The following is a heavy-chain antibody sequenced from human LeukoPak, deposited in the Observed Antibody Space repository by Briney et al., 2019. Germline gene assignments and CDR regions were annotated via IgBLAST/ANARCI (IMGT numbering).Heavy chain of an antibody. CDR1: GFTFSSYA. V-gene: IGHV3-23*01. J-gene: IGHJ4*02. D-gene: IGHD2-8*01. CDR2: ISGGGGST. Sequence: QPGGSLRFSCAASGFTFSSYAMNWVRQAPGKGLEWVSTISGGGGSTYYTDSVKGRFTISRDNSKNTLYLQMNSLRAEDTAVYFCAKFCGDGTHGLCYCLDYWGQGTLVTVSS. CDR3: AKFCGDGTHGLCYCLDY.